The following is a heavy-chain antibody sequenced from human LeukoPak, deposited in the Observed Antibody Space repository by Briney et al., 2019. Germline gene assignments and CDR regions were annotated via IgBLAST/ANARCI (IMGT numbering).Heavy chain of an antibody. CDR1: GFTFSGYW. D-gene: IGHD3-22*01. CDR3: ATDYYDSSGYYTGTY. V-gene: IGHV3-7*03. J-gene: IGHJ4*02. Sequence: GGSLRLSCAASGFTFSGYWMNWVRQAPGKGLEWVANIKKEGSEKYYVDSVKGRFTISRDNAKNSLYLQMNSLRADDTAVYYCATDYYDSSGYYTGTYWGQGTLVTVSS. CDR2: IKKEGSEK.